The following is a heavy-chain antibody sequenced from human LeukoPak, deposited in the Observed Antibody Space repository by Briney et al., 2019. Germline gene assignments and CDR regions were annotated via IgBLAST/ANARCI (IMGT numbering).Heavy chain of an antibody. CDR2: IYSGGST. CDR1: GFTVSSNY. Sequence: PGGSLRLSCAASGFTVSSNYMSWVRQAPGKGLEWVSVIYSGGSTYYADSVEGRFTISRDNSKNTLYLQMNSLRAEDTAVYYCASIHKQWLAFDYWGQGTLVTVSS. J-gene: IGHJ4*02. D-gene: IGHD6-19*01. CDR3: ASIHKQWLAFDY. V-gene: IGHV3-53*01.